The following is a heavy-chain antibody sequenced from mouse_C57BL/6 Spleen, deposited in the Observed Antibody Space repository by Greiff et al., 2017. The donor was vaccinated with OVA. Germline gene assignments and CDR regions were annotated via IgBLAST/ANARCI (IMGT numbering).Heavy chain of an antibody. D-gene: IGHD2-3*01. J-gene: IGHJ3*01. CDR1: GYTFTSYW. Sequence: QVQLQQPGAELVRPGSSVKLSCKASGYTFTSYWMDWVQQRPGQGLEWIGNIYPSDSETHYTQKFKDQATLNVDKSSRTAYMLLSSLTSEDSAVYYCARVPYDGYPRAYWGQGTLVTVSA. CDR2: IYPSDSET. CDR3: ARVPYDGYPRAY. V-gene: IGHV1-61*01.